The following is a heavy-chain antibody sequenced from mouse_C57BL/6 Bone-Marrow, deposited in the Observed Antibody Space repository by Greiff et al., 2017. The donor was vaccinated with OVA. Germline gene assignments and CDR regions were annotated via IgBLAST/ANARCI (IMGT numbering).Heavy chain of an antibody. CDR3: ARYSNYECYFDY. J-gene: IGHJ2*01. Sequence: EVQLVESGPGLAKPSQSLSLTCSVTGYSITSDYWNWIRKFPGNKLEYMGYISYSGSTNYNPSLKSRISITRDTAKNQYYLQLNSVTTEDTATYDCARYSNYECYFDYWGQGTTLTVSS. CDR2: ISYSGST. D-gene: IGHD2-5*01. V-gene: IGHV3-8*01. CDR1: GYSITSDY.